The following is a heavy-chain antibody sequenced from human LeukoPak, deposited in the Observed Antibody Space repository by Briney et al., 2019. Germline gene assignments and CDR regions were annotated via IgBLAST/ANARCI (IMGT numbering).Heavy chain of an antibody. D-gene: IGHD3-10*01. Sequence: GGSLRLSCAAYGFTLSSHSMNWVRQAPGKGLEWVSSISSSSSYIHSADSVKGRFTISRDNAKNSLYLQMNSLRAEDTAVYFCAKVIRGGYGMDVWGQGTTVTVSS. V-gene: IGHV3-21*01. CDR3: AKVIRGGYGMDV. J-gene: IGHJ6*02. CDR2: ISSSSSYI. CDR1: GFTLSSHS.